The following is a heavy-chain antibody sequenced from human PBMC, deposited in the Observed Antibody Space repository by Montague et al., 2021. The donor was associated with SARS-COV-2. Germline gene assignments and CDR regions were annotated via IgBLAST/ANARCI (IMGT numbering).Heavy chain of an antibody. J-gene: IGHJ5*02. V-gene: IGHV4-39*01. CDR3: ARQEEQLLLEYWFDP. CDR2: IYYSGST. D-gene: IGHD2-2*01. CDR1: GGSISSSSYY. Sequence: SETLSLTCTVSGGSISSSSYYWVWVRQPPGKGLEWIGSIYYSGSTYYNPSLKIRVTIPVDTSKNQFSLKLSSVTAADTAVYYCARQEEQLLLEYWFDPWGQGTLVTVSS.